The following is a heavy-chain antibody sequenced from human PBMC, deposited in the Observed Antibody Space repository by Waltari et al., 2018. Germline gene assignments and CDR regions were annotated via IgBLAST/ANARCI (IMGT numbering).Heavy chain of an antibody. CDR2: IIPIFGTA. J-gene: IGHJ6*02. Sequence: QVQLVQSGAEVKKPGSSVKVSCKASGGPFSSYSISLVRPAPGRGLGWMGGIIPIFGTANYAQKFQGRVTITADESTSTAYMELSSLRSEDTAVYYCASVGGSYSYYYYGMDVWGQGTTVTVSS. CDR1: GGPFSSYS. D-gene: IGHD1-26*01. CDR3: ASVGGSYSYYYYGMDV. V-gene: IGHV1-69*01.